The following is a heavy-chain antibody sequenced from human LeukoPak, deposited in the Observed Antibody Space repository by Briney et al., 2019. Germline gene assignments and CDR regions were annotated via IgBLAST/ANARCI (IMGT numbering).Heavy chain of an antibody. CDR1: GFTFSSYG. CDR3: AKDPGTLAAAGNFDY. D-gene: IGHD6-13*01. Sequence: GGSLRLSCAASGFTFSSYGMHWVRQAPGKGLEWVAVISYDVSNKYYADSVKGRFTISRDNSKNTLYLQMNSLRAEDTAVYYCAKDPGTLAAAGNFDYWGQGTLVTVSS. J-gene: IGHJ4*02. V-gene: IGHV3-30*18. CDR2: ISYDVSNK.